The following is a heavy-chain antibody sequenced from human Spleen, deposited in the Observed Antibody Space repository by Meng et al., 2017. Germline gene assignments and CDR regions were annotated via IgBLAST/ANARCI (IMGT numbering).Heavy chain of an antibody. D-gene: IGHD3-16*01. V-gene: IGHV1-46*01. J-gene: IGHJ4*01. CDR1: GNTFTITNYH. CDR2: IKHSGGST. CDR3: ARDFSWAVDY. Sequence: ASVKVSCKASGNTFTITNYHVHWVRQAPGQGLEWMGIIKHSGGSTGYAQRFQGRITLTRDTSMGTVFMELSSLTSEDTAVYYCARDFSWAVDYWGHGTLVTVSS.